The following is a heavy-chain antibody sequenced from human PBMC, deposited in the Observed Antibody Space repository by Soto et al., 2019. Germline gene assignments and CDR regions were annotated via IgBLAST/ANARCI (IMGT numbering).Heavy chain of an antibody. V-gene: IGHV4-59*01. Sequence: PSETLSLTCTVSGGSISSYYWSWIRQPPGKGLEYIGYIYYSGSTNYNPSLKSRVTISLDTSKNQFSLKLTSVTAADTAVYYCARGYCSGGSCYWFDPWGQGTLVTVSS. CDR2: IYYSGST. D-gene: IGHD2-15*01. J-gene: IGHJ5*02. CDR3: ARGYCSGGSCYWFDP. CDR1: GGSISSYY.